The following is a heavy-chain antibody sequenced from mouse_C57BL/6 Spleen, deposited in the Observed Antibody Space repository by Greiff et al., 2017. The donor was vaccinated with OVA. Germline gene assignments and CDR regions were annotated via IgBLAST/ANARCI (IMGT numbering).Heavy chain of an antibody. CDR1: GYTFTSYW. V-gene: IGHV1-55*01. Sequence: QVQLKESGAELVKPGASVKMSCKASGYTFTSYWITWVKQRPGQGLEWIGDIYPGSGSTNYNEKFKSKATLTVDTSSSTAYMQLSSLTSEDSAVYYCAGCPHIATEAMDYWGKGTSVTVSS. CDR3: AGCPHIATEAMDY. J-gene: IGHJ4*01. D-gene: IGHD1-1*01. CDR2: IYPGSGST.